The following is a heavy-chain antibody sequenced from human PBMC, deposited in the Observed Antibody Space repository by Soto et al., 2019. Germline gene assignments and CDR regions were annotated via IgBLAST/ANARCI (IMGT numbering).Heavy chain of an antibody. CDR1: AFSLSTGGVG. Sequence: QITLKESGPTLVKPTQTLTLTCTFSAFSLSTGGVGVGWIRQPPGKALEWIALIYWVDDKRYSPSLRSRLTITNETSKNQVVLTMTNMDPVDTATYYCIQSRCGGDCLQSYASYYYYGMDVWGQVTTVTVAS. J-gene: IGHJ6*02. CDR3: IQSRCGGDCLQSYASYYYYGMDV. D-gene: IGHD2-21*02. CDR2: IYWVDDK. V-gene: IGHV2-5*02.